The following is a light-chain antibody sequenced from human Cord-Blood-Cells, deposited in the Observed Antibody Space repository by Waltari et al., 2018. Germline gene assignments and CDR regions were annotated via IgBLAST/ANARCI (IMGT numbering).Light chain of an antibody. CDR1: SSDVGGYNS. J-gene: IGLJ2*01. CDR3: SSYTSSSTVV. Sequence: QSALTQPASVSGSPGPPITISCTGTSSDVGGYNSVSWYQQHPGKAPKLMIYEVSNRPSGVSNRFSGSKSGNTASLTISGLQAEDEADYYCSSYTSSSTVVFGGGTKLTVL. V-gene: IGLV2-14*01. CDR2: EVS.